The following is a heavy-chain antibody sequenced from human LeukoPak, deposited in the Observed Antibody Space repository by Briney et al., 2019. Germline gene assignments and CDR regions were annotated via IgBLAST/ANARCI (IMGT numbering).Heavy chain of an antibody. V-gene: IGHV1-2*02. CDR1: RYTFTGYY. Sequence: GASVKVSCKASRYTFTGYYMHWVRQAPGQGLEWMGWINPNSGGTNYAQKFQGRVTVTRDTSISTAYMELSRLRSDDTAVYYCARDSSGWSYYYYYGMDVWGQGTTVTVSS. D-gene: IGHD6-19*01. J-gene: IGHJ6*02. CDR2: INPNSGGT. CDR3: ARDSSGWSYYYYYGMDV.